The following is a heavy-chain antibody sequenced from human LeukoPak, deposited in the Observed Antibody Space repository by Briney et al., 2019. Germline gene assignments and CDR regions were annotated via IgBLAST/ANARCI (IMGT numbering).Heavy chain of an antibody. V-gene: IGHV3-30-3*01. CDR2: ISYDGRDK. CDR1: GFIFSTYA. Sequence: GGSLRLSCVASGFIFSTYAMHWVRQAPGKGLEWVAVISYDGRDKYYGDSVEGRFSISRDNSKNTLYLQMSSLRAEDTAVYYCARVDSRYYDSTGYPLPNYWGQGSLVTVSS. J-gene: IGHJ4*02. CDR3: ARVDSRYYDSTGYPLPNY. D-gene: IGHD3-22*01.